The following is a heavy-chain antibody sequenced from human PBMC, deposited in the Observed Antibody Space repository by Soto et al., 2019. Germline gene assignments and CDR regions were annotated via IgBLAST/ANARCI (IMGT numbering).Heavy chain of an antibody. CDR2: IYYSGST. CDR3: ARDRGYSLRTLDY. D-gene: IGHD5-18*01. Sequence: QVQLQESGPGLVKPSQTLSLTCTVSGGSISSGGYYWSWIRQHPGKGLEWIGYIYYSGSTYYNPSLKSRVTMSVHTSKNQFSLKLSSVTAADTAVYYCARDRGYSLRTLDYWGQGTLVTVSS. J-gene: IGHJ4*02. CDR1: GGSISSGGYY. V-gene: IGHV4-31*03.